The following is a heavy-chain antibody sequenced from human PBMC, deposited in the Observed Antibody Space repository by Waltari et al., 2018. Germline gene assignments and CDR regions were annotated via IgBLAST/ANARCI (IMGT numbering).Heavy chain of an antibody. V-gene: IGHV4-34*12. Sequence: VQLQQWGAGLLKPSETLSLTCAVYGESFSGFYWSWIRQPPGKGLEWMGEIIHSGRTNSHPSLKGRVTISVDTSKNQLSPKLSSVAAADTAVYYCARAPFGGYDYIGGTYRYLYYYMDVWGKGTTVTVSS. CDR3: ARAPFGGYDYIGGTYRYLYYYMDV. D-gene: IGHD3-16*02. CDR1: GESFSGFY. CDR2: IIHSGRT. J-gene: IGHJ6*03.